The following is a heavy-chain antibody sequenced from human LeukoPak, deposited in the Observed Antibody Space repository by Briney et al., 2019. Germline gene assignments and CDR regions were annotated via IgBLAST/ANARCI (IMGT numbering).Heavy chain of an antibody. Sequence: SETLSLTCTVSGGSISSYYWSWIRQPPGKGLEWIGCIYYSGYTNYKSSLKSRVTISVDTSKNQFSLKLSSVTAADTAVYYCARDLWGSGIDNWGQGTLVTVSS. D-gene: IGHD3-10*01. CDR1: GGSISSYY. CDR2: IYYSGYT. CDR3: ARDLWGSGIDN. V-gene: IGHV4-59*12. J-gene: IGHJ4*02.